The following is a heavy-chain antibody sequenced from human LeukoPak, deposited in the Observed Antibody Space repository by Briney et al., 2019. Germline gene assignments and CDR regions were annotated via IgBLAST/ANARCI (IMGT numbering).Heavy chain of an antibody. CDR2: IYHSGST. Sequence: SETLSLTCTVSGYSISSGYYWDWIRQPPGKGLEWIGSIYHSGSTYYNPSLKSRVTISVDTSKNQFSLKLSSVTAADTAVYYCARDRTTGYYFDYWGQGTLVTVSS. D-gene: IGHD1-1*01. CDR1: GYSISSGYY. V-gene: IGHV4-38-2*02. CDR3: ARDRTTGYYFDY. J-gene: IGHJ4*02.